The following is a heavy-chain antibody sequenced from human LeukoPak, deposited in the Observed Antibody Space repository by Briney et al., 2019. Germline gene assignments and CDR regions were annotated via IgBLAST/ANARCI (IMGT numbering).Heavy chain of an antibody. CDR2: INNDGSST. CDR3: ATFPAYYFDSSGYSTGRFDY. CDR1: GFTFSSYW. V-gene: IGHV3-74*01. D-gene: IGHD3-22*01. Sequence: GGSLRLSCAAPGFTFSSYWMHWVRQAPGKGLVWVSHINNDGSSTSYADSVKGRFTISRDNAKNALYLQMNSLRAEDTAVYYCATFPAYYFDSSGYSTGRFDYWGQGILVTVSS. J-gene: IGHJ4*02.